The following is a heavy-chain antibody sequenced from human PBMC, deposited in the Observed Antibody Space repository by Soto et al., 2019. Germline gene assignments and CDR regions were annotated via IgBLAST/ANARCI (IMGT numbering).Heavy chain of an antibody. D-gene: IGHD2-2*01. CDR2: IRSKGNTYAT. Sequence: EVQLVETGGGLVQPGGSLKLSCAASGFALSGSTMHWVRQASGKGLEWVGRIRSKGNTYATSYAASVQGRFTISRDVPKNTAFLEMNSLKTEDTAVYYCTKPIPASVYYYGMDVWGQGTTVTVSS. V-gene: IGHV3-73*02. CDR1: GFALSGST. CDR3: TKPIPASVYYYGMDV. J-gene: IGHJ6*02.